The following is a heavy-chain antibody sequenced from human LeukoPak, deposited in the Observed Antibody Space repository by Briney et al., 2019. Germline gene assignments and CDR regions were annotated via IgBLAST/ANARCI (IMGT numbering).Heavy chain of an antibody. V-gene: IGHV1-69*04. CDR2: IIPILGIA. Sequence: VASVKVSCKASGGTFSSYAISWVRQAPGQGLEWMGRIIPILGIANYAQKFQGRVTITADKSTSTAYIELSSLRSEDTAVYYCARITSGWISNWFDPWGQGTLVTVSS. CDR1: GGTFSSYA. CDR3: ARITSGWISNWFDP. D-gene: IGHD6-19*01. J-gene: IGHJ5*02.